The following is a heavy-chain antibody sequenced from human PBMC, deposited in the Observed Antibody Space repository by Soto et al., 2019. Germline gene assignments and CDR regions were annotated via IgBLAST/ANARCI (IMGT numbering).Heavy chain of an antibody. CDR1: GGSISSGDYY. CDR3: AVVPAAIGYFRFFDP. V-gene: IGHV4-30-4*01. J-gene: IGHJ5*02. Sequence: SETLSLTCTVSGGSISSGDYYWSWIRQPPGKGLEWIGYIYYSGSTYYNPSLKSRVTISVDTSKNQCSLKLSSVTAADTAVYYCAVVPAAIGYFRFFDPWGQGTLVTVSS. D-gene: IGHD2-2*02. CDR2: IYYSGST.